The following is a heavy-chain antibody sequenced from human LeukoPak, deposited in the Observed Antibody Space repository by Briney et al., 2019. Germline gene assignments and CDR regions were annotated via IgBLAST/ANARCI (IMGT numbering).Heavy chain of an antibody. CDR2: ISSSGSTI. J-gene: IGHJ6*02. CDR1: GFTFSYYY. CDR3: ARGYDSSGYYPIPYYYYGMDV. Sequence: GGSLRLSGAASGFTFSYYYVSWIRQAPGKGLEWVSYISSSGSTIYYAYSVKGRFTISRHNAKNSLYLQMNSLRAEDTAVYYCARGYDSSGYYPIPYYYYGMDVWGQGTTVTVSS. D-gene: IGHD3-22*01. V-gene: IGHV3-11*01.